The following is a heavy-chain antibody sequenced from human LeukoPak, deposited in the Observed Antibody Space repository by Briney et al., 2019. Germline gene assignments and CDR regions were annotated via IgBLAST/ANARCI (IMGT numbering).Heavy chain of an antibody. J-gene: IGHJ4*02. Sequence: GGSLRLSCAASGFTFRSYAMSWVRQAPGKGLEWVSAISGSGDITYYADSVKGRFTMSRDNFKNTLYLQMNSLRAEDTAVYYCAKVSRFAVVPAAMLDYWGQRIQVTVSS. V-gene: IGHV3-23*01. CDR2: ISGSGDIT. D-gene: IGHD2-2*01. CDR3: AKVSRFAVVPAAMLDY. CDR1: GFTFRSYA.